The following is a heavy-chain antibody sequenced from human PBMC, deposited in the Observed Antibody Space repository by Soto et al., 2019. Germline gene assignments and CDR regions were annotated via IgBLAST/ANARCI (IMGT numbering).Heavy chain of an antibody. D-gene: IGHD4-17*01. CDR2: ISPYNGDT. V-gene: IGHV1-18*01. CDR1: GYTFATYG. J-gene: IGHJ4*02. CDR3: ARMTTVVIARFDC. Sequence: QVQLVQSAAEVKKPGASVKVSCKASGYTFATYGISWVRQAPGQGLEWMGWISPYNGDTNYAQKLQGRVTMTTDTSTTTVYMELRSLRSDDTAVYYCARMTTVVIARFDCWGQGTLVTVSS.